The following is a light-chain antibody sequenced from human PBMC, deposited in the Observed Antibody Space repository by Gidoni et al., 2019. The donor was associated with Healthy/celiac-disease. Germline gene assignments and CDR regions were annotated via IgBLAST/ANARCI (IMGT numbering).Light chain of an antibody. V-gene: IGLV3-1*01. J-gene: IGLJ2*01. CDR1: KLGDKY. Sequence: SYELTQPPPVSVSPGQTASITCSGDKLGDKYACWYQQKPGQSPVLVIYQDSKRPPGIPERFSGSNSGNTATLTISGTQAMDEADYYCQAWDSSPGDVVFGGGTKLTVL. CDR2: QDS. CDR3: QAWDSSPGDVV.